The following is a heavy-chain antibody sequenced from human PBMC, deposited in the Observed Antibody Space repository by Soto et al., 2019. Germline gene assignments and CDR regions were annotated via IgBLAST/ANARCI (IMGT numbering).Heavy chain of an antibody. V-gene: IGHV4-4*07. J-gene: IGHJ4*02. Sequence: SETLSLTCTVSGGSISSYYWSWIRQPAGKGLEWIGRIYTSGSTNYNPSLKSRVTMSVDTSKNQFSLKLSSVTAADTAVYYCARDDPEGYVWGSYRYFPNWGQGTLVTVS. CDR2: IYTSGST. D-gene: IGHD3-16*02. CDR3: ARDDPEGYVWGSYRYFPN. CDR1: GGSISSYY.